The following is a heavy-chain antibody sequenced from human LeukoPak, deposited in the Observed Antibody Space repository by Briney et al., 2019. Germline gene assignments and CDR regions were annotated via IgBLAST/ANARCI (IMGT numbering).Heavy chain of an antibody. CDR2: INHSGST. CDR3: AREGSLAAADDY. CDR1: GGSFSSYY. Sequence: SETLSLTCAVYGGSFSSYYWSWIRQPPGKGLEWIGEINHSGSTYYNPSLKSRVTISVDTSKNQFSLKLSSATAADTAVYYCAREGSLAAADDYWGQGTLVTVSS. V-gene: IGHV4-34*01. J-gene: IGHJ4*02. D-gene: IGHD6-13*01.